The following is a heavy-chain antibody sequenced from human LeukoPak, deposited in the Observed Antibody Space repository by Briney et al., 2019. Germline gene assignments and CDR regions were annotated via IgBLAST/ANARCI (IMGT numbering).Heavy chain of an antibody. Sequence: SETLSLTCIVSGGSISSSSYYWGWIRQPPGKGLEWIGSINYSGNTYYNPSLNSRVTISVDTSKNQFSLKLTSVTAADTAVYYCARDPAVTNWFDPWGQGTLVTVSS. CDR3: ARDPAVTNWFDP. D-gene: IGHD4-17*01. CDR1: GGSISSSSYY. V-gene: IGHV4-39*07. J-gene: IGHJ5*02. CDR2: INYSGNT.